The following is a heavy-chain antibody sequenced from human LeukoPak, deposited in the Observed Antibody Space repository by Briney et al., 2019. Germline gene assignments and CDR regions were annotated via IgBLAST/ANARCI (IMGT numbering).Heavy chain of an antibody. V-gene: IGHV4-59*01. CDR3: ARWGSIAAARFDY. D-gene: IGHD6-13*01. CDR1: GGSISSYY. J-gene: IGHJ4*02. Sequence: SETLSLTCTVSGGSISSYYWSWIRQPPGKGLEGIGYIYYTVSTNYNPSLTSRVNISVDTSKNQFSLNLTSVTAADTAVYYCARWGSIAAARFDYWGQGTLVTVSS. CDR2: IYYTVST.